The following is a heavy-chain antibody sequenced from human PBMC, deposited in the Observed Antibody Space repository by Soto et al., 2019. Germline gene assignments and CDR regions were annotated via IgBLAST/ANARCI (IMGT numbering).Heavy chain of an antibody. D-gene: IGHD3-22*01. CDR1: GFTFSSYX. V-gene: IGHV3-23*01. CDR2: IRGSGGST. Sequence: VGYLRLSCAASGFTFSSYXMKWVRQAPGKGLEWVSAIRGSGGSTNYADSVKGRFTISRDDSKNTLYLQMNSLRAEDTAVYYCAKTSNYYDNTGYRTKFDYWAQGTLVTASS. J-gene: IGHJ4*02. CDR3: AKTSNYYDNTGYRTKFDY.